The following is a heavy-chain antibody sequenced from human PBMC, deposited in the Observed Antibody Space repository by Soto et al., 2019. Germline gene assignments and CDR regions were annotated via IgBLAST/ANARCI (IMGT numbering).Heavy chain of an antibody. CDR3: ATDPRRAVDAFDI. D-gene: IGHD6-25*01. Sequence: GASVKASCKVSGYTLTELSMHWVRQAPGKGLEWMGGFDPEDGETIYAQKFQGRVTMTEDTSTDTAYVELSSLRSEDTAVYYCATDPRRAVDAFDIWGQGTMVTVSS. CDR2: FDPEDGET. V-gene: IGHV1-24*01. J-gene: IGHJ3*02. CDR1: GYTLTELS.